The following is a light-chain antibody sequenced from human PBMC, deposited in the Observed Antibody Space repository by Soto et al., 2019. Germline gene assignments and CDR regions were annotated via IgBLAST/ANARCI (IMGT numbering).Light chain of an antibody. Sequence: EVVLTQSPGTLSLSPGERATLSWRASQSVSGRDLAWYQQKPGQAPRLLISGVSNRATGTPDRFSGSGSGTDFTLTISSLENEDFAVFYCHQYGISTPTFGPGTKVDIK. V-gene: IGKV3-20*01. CDR2: GVS. J-gene: IGKJ1*01. CDR3: HQYGISTPT. CDR1: QSVSGRD.